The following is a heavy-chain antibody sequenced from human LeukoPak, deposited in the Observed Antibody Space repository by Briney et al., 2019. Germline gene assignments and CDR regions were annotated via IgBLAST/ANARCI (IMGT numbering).Heavy chain of an antibody. CDR2: ISWNSGSI. J-gene: IGHJ4*02. Sequence: SLRLSCAASGFTFDDYAMHWVRQAPGKGLEWVSGISWNSGSIGYADSVKGRFTISRDNAKNSLYLQMNSLRAEDTALYYCAKGPTMVRGAPDYWGQGTLVTVSS. V-gene: IGHV3-9*01. D-gene: IGHD3-10*01. CDR1: GFTFDDYA. CDR3: AKGPTMVRGAPDY.